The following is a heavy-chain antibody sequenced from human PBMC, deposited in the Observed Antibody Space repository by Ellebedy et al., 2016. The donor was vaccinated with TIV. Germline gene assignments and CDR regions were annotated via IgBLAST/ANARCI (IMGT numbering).Heavy chain of an antibody. CDR2: ISGGGDDT. Sequence: GESLKISXVASGFTFNEYSMHWVRQAPGKGLEWVSAISGGGDDTHYADSVKGRFTISRDNSKNTLYLQMNSLRAEDTAVYYCATGGFYHYDNSGYPFRGGDVWGRGTTVTVSS. D-gene: IGHD3-22*01. CDR3: ATGGFYHYDNSGYPFRGGDV. J-gene: IGHJ6*02. CDR1: GFTFNEYS. V-gene: IGHV3-23*01.